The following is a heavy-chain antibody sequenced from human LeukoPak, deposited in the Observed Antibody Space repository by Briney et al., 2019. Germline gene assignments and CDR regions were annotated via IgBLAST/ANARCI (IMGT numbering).Heavy chain of an antibody. V-gene: IGHV3-74*01. CDR2: INGDGSTT. Sequence: GGSLRLSCAASGFTFSNYWMHWVRQAPGKGRVWVSRINGDGSTTTYADSVKGRFTSSRDNAKNSLYLQMNSLRAEDTAVYYCARDWNYGYDYWGQGTLVTVSS. J-gene: IGHJ4*02. D-gene: IGHD5-18*01. CDR3: ARDWNYGYDY. CDR1: GFTFSNYW.